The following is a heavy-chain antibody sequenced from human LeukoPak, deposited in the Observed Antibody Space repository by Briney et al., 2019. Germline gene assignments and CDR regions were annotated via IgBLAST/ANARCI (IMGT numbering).Heavy chain of an antibody. Sequence: SQTLSLTCAVSGGSISSGGYSWSWIRQPPGKGLEWIGYIYHSGSTYYNPSLKSRVTISVDRSKNQFSLELSSVTAADTAVYYCARVPGVSTWFDPWGQGTLVTVSS. CDR3: ARVPGVSTWFDP. V-gene: IGHV4-30-2*01. CDR2: IYHSGST. J-gene: IGHJ5*02. CDR1: GGSISSGGYS. D-gene: IGHD3-3*01.